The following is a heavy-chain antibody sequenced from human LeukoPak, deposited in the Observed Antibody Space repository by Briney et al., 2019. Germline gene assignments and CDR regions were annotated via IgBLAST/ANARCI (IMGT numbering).Heavy chain of an antibody. D-gene: IGHD3-3*01. CDR3: ARDREWLSAFDI. CDR2: IYTSGST. V-gene: IGHV4-4*07. J-gene: IGHJ3*02. CDR1: GGSISSYY. Sequence: SETLSLTCTVSGGSISSYYWSWIRQPAGKGLEWIGRIYTSGSTNYNPSLKSRVTMSVDTSKNQFSLNLSSVTAADTAVYYCARDREWLSAFDIWGQGTMVTVSS.